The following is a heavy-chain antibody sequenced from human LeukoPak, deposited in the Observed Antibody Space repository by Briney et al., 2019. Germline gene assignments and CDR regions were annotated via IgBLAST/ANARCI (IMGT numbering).Heavy chain of an antibody. CDR3: ARGEYGFVI. V-gene: IGHV1-46*01. D-gene: IGHD3-10*01. CDR1: GYTFTNYY. Sequence: ASVKVFCKASGYTFTNYYIHWVRQAPGQGLEWMGIINPGGGRKNYAQKFQGRVSMTRDTSTSTVYMELSSLRSEDTAVYYCARGEYGFVIWGQGRMVTVSS. J-gene: IGHJ3*02. CDR2: INPGGGRK.